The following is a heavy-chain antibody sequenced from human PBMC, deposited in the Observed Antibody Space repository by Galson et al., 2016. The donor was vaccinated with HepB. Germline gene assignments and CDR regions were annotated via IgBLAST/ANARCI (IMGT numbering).Heavy chain of an antibody. Sequence: SVKVSCKASGYTFTTYDINWVRQAPGQGLEWMGWMSPDSGDTGYAQKFQGRITVTRNTSINTAYMELSSLGSEDTAVYYCARNPYATGTFEYWGQGTLVTVSS. V-gene: IGHV1-8*01. D-gene: IGHD2-8*01. J-gene: IGHJ4*02. CDR3: ARNPYATGTFEY. CDR1: GYTFTTYD. CDR2: MSPDSGDT.